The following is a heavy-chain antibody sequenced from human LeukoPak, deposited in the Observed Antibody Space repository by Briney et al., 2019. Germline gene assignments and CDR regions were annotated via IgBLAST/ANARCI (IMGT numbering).Heavy chain of an antibody. CDR1: GGSISSGGNS. Sequence: SETLSLTCAVSGGSISSGGNSWSWIRQPPGKGLEWIGYINHSGSTYYNPSLKSRVTISVDRSKNQFSLKLSSVTAADTAVYYCARGVHYYGSGSHQFDYWGQGTLVTVSS. D-gene: IGHD3-10*01. V-gene: IGHV4-30-2*01. CDR3: ARGVHYYGSGSHQFDY. CDR2: INHSGST. J-gene: IGHJ4*02.